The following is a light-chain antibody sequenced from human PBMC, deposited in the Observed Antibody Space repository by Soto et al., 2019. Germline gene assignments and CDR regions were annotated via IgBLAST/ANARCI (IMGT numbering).Light chain of an antibody. J-gene: IGKJ1*01. CDR1: QSISDT. CDR2: GAS. V-gene: IGKV3-15*01. Sequence: ETVMTQSPATPSVSPGGRATLSCRASQSISDTLAWYQQKPGQAPRLLIHGASTRATGFPARFSGSGSGTDFTLTISSLQSEDFAVYYCQQYNNWPWTFGQGTKVEIK. CDR3: QQYNNWPWT.